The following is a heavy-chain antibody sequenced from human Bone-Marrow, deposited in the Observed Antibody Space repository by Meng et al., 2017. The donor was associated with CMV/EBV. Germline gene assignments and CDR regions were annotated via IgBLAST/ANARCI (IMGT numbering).Heavy chain of an antibody. Sequence: GGSLRLSCAASGFTFTTYEMNWVRQAPGKGLEWVSYISSGGGTIYYADSVRGRFTLSRDNAKNSLHLQMNSLRAEDTAVYYCARELGGGFWSGYFDYWGQGTLVTSPQ. V-gene: IGHV3-48*03. J-gene: IGHJ4*02. D-gene: IGHD3-3*01. CDR2: ISSGGGTI. CDR3: ARELGGGFWSGYFDY. CDR1: GFTFTTYE.